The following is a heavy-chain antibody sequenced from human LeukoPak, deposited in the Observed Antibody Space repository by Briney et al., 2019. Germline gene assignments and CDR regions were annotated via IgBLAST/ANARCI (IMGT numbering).Heavy chain of an antibody. D-gene: IGHD1-1*01. CDR1: GGSFSGYY. V-gene: IGHV4-59*01. J-gene: IGHJ3*02. CDR2: ISNGGST. Sequence: SETLSLTCAVYGGSFSGYYWSWIRQPPGKGLEWIGYISNGGSTNYNPSLKSRVTISVDTSKNQLSLKLSSVTAADTAVYHCVRLQPNTGEWAFDIWGQGTMVSVSS. CDR3: VRLQPNTGEWAFDI.